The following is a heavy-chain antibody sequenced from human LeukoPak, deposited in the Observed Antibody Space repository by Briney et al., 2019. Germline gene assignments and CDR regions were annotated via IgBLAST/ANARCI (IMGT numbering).Heavy chain of an antibody. J-gene: IGHJ4*02. CDR3: ARDSERYFDY. CDR1: GGSISSSSYY. V-gene: IGHV4-39*07. Sequence: SETLSLTCTVSGGSISSSSYYWGWIRQPPGKGLEWIGSIYYSGSTYYNPSLKSRVTISVDTSKNQFFLKLSSVTAADTAVYYCARDSERYFDYWGQGTLVTVSS. CDR2: IYYSGST. D-gene: IGHD3-10*01.